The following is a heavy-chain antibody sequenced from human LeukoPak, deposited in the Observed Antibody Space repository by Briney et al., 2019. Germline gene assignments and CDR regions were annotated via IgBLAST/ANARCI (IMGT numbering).Heavy chain of an antibody. CDR2: IYTSGST. CDR3: AREPTIAVAGPNFDY. CDR1: GGSISSYY. Sequence: SETLSLTCTVSGGSISSYYWSWIRQPAGKGLEWIGRIYTSGSTNYNPSLKSRVTMSVDTSKNQFSLKLSPVTAADTAVYYCAREPTIAVAGPNFDYWGQGTLVTVSS. D-gene: IGHD6-19*01. J-gene: IGHJ4*02. V-gene: IGHV4-4*07.